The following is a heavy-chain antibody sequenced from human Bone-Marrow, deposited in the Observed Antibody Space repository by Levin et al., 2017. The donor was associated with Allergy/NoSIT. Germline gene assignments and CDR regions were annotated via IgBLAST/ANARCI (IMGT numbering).Heavy chain of an antibody. J-gene: IGHJ4*02. D-gene: IGHD3-10*01. Sequence: GASVKVSCKASGGTFSSYAISWVRQAPGQGLEWMGRIIPILGIANYAQKFQGRVTITADKSTSTAYMELSSLRSEDTAVYYCARAGPGLLWFGELVTKSYNYFDYWGQGTLVTVSS. V-gene: IGHV1-69*04. CDR2: IIPILGIA. CDR3: ARAGPGLLWFGELVTKSYNYFDY. CDR1: GGTFSSYA.